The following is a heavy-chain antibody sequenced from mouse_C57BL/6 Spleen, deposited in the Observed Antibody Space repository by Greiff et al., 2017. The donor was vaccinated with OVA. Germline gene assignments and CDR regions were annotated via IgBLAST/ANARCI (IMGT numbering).Heavy chain of an antibody. V-gene: IGHV1-72*01. Sequence: VQLQQPGAELVKPGASVKLSCKASGYTFTSYWMHWVKQRPGRGLEWIGRIDPTRGGTKYNETFKSKATLTVDKPSSTAYMQLSSLTSEDSAVYYCARERGDYYGSSYRYFDVWGTGTTVTVSS. CDR3: ARERGDYYGSSYRYFDV. D-gene: IGHD1-1*01. J-gene: IGHJ1*03. CDR1: GYTFTSYW. CDR2: IDPTRGGT.